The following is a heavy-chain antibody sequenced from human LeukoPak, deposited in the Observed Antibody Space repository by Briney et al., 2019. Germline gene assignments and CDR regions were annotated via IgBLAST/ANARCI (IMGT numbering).Heavy chain of an antibody. CDR2: IYTSGST. J-gene: IGHJ4*02. D-gene: IGHD3-22*01. Sequence: SETLSLTCTVSGGSISSYYWSWIRQPAGKGLEWIRRIYTSGSTNYNPSLKSRVTMSVDTSKNQFSLKLSSVTAADTAVYYCARHTDYYDSSGYGYWGQGTLVTVSS. CDR3: ARHTDYYDSSGYGY. CDR1: GGSISSYY. V-gene: IGHV4-4*07.